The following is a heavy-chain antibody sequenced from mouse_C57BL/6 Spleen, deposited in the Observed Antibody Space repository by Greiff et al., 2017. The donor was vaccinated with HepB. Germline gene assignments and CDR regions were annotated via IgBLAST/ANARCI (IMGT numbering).Heavy chain of an antibody. V-gene: IGHV5-17*01. CDR3: ARASYYSIPYAMDY. CDR1: GFTFSDYG. CDR2: ISSGSSTI. J-gene: IGHJ4*01. D-gene: IGHD2-5*01. Sequence: EVQGVESGGGLVKPGGSLKLSCAASGFTFSDYGMHWVRQAPEKGLEWVAYISSGSSTIYYADTVKGRFTISRDNAKNTLFLQMTSLRSEDTAMYYCARASYYSIPYAMDYWGQGTSVTVSS.